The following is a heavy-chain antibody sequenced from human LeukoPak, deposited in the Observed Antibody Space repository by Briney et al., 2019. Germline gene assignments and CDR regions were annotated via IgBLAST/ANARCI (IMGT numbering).Heavy chain of an antibody. J-gene: IGHJ4*02. V-gene: IGHV5-51*01. CDR2: IYPGDSDT. CDR1: GFSFSSYW. Sequence: GGSLRLSCAASGFSFSSYWMHWVRQAPGKGLVWVGIIYPGDSDTRYNPSFQGQVTISADKSISTAYLQWSSLRASDTAHYYCARHLHSSGYFHFDYWGQGTLVTVSS. CDR3: ARHLHSSGYFHFDY. D-gene: IGHD6-19*01.